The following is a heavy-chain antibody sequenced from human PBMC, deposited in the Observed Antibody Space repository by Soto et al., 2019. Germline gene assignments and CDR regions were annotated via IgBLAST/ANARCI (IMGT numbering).Heavy chain of an antibody. V-gene: IGHV4-61*01. Sequence: SETLSLTCTVSGGSVSSDSYFWSWIRQPPGKGLEWIGYIYYSGSTNYNPSLKSRVTISVDTSKNQFSLKLSSVTAADTAVYYCARGGGRGVILTGFDPWGHGALVTVSS. CDR2: IYYSGST. D-gene: IGHD3-9*01. CDR1: GGSVSSDSYF. J-gene: IGHJ5*02. CDR3: ARGGGRGVILTGFDP.